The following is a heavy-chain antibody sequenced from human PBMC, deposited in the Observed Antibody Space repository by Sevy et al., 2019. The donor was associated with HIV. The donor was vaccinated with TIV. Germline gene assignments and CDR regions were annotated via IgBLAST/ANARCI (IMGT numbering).Heavy chain of an antibody. J-gene: IGHJ5*02. CDR2: IHSSGTT. CDR1: SGSISSDY. V-gene: IGHV4-59*01. CDR3: TRAPPVRSGDDSLNWFDP. D-gene: IGHD5-12*01. Sequence: SETLSLTCTVSSGSISSDYWSWIRQPPGKGLEYIGYIHSSGTTNYNPSLRSRVTISVDTSKNQFSLNLSSVTAADTGVYYCTRAPPVRSGDDSLNWFDPWGQGTLVTVSS.